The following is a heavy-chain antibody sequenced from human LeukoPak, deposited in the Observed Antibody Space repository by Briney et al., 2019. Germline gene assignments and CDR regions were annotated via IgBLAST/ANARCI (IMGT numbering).Heavy chain of an antibody. J-gene: IGHJ3*02. CDR2: IYYSGST. Sequence: SETLSLTCTVSGGSISSYYWSWIRQPPGKGLEWIGYIYYSGSTNYNPSLKSRVTISVDTSKNQFSLKLSSVTAADTAVYYCARGFWGYSGSYRSGAFDIWGQGTMVTVSS. CDR1: GGSISSYY. CDR3: ARGFWGYSGSYRSGAFDI. V-gene: IGHV4-59*01. D-gene: IGHD1-26*01.